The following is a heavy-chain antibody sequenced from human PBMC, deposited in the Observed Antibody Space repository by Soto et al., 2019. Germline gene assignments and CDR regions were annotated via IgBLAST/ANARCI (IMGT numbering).Heavy chain of an antibody. V-gene: IGHV3-33*01. CDR3: ARGPDIWTGYTHWYFDL. D-gene: IGHD3-9*01. CDR1: GFTFSSYA. CDR2: IWYDGSYK. J-gene: IGHJ2*01. Sequence: QVQLVESGGGVVQPGKSLRVSCAASGFTFSSYAMHWVRQAPGKGLEWVAIIWYDGSYKYYADSVKGRFTISRDNSKNTLYLQRNSLRAEDTAVYYCARGPDIWTGYTHWYFDLWGRGTLVTVSS.